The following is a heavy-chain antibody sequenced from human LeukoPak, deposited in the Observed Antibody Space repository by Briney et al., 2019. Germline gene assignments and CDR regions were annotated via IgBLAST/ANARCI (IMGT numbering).Heavy chain of an antibody. J-gene: IGHJ4*02. Sequence: GESLQISCKGSGYSFTSYWIGWVRQAPGQGLEWMGIINPSGGSTSYAQKFQGRVTMTRDTSTSTVFMELSSLRSEDTAVYYCARDLWSGGDSDYWGQGTLVTVSS. CDR3: ARDLWSGGDSDY. V-gene: IGHV1-46*01. D-gene: IGHD2-21*02. CDR2: INPSGGST. CDR1: GYSFTSYW.